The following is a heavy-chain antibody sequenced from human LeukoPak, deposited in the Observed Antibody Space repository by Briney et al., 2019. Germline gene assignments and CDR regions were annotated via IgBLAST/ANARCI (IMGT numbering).Heavy chain of an antibody. V-gene: IGHV3-21*01. Sequence: GGSLRLSCAASEFTFSSYSMNWVRQAPGKGLEWVSSISSSSSYIYYADSVKGRFTISRDNAKNSLYLQMNSLRAEDTAVYYCAKGGLRRVFHYWGQGTLVTVSS. J-gene: IGHJ4*02. CDR2: ISSSSSYI. CDR1: EFTFSSYS. CDR3: AKGGLRRVFHY.